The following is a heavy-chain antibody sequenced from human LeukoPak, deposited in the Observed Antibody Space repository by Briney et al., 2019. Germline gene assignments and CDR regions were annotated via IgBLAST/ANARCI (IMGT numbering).Heavy chain of an antibody. CDR3: ARGIRYYDSSGSLGY. CDR1: GYTFTSYA. J-gene: IGHJ4*02. V-gene: IGHV1-69*13. Sequence: ASVKVSCKASGYTFTSYAISWVRQAPGQGLEWMGGIIPIFGTANYAQKFQGRVTITADESTSTAYMELSSLRSEDTAVYYCARGIRYYDSSGSLGYWGQGTLVTVSS. CDR2: IIPIFGTA. D-gene: IGHD3-22*01.